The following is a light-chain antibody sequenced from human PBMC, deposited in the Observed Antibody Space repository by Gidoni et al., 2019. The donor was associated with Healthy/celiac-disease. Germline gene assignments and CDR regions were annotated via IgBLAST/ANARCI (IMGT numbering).Light chain of an antibody. CDR2: DAY. J-gene: IGKJ5*01. CDR3: KQYDNLPT. V-gene: IGKV1-33*01. CDR1: QDISNY. Sequence: DIQMTQSPSSLSASVGDRVTITCQASQDISNYLNWYQQKPGKAPKLLIYDAYNLETGVPSRFSGSGSGTDFTFNISSMQKEEIATYYCKQYDNLPTFGQXTRLEIK.